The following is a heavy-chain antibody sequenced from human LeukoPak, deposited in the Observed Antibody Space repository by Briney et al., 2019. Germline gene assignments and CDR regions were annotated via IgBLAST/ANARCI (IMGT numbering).Heavy chain of an antibody. V-gene: IGHV4-59*01. J-gene: IGHJ5*02. CDR1: RGSITTYY. D-gene: IGHD3-10*01. Sequence: SETLSLTCTVSRGSITTYYWSWIRQTTGKGLEWMGNIYHSGSTTYNPSLKSRVTTSVDTSKNQFSLRLTSVTAADTAVYYCAADRQQGGSGSYWFDPWGQGTQVTVSS. CDR3: AADRQQGGSGSYWFDP. CDR2: IYHSGST.